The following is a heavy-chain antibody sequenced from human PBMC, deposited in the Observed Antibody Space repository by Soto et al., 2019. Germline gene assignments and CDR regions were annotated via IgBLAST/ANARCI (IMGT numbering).Heavy chain of an antibody. V-gene: IGHV3-48*02. CDR2: ITSDTNTI. Sequence: GGSLRLSCAASGFPFSIYSMNWVRQAPGKGLEWFSYITSDTNTIKYADSVKGRFTISRDNAKNSLYLQMNSLRDEDTAIYYCARGNRPPTYYFEYWGQGTLVTVSS. D-gene: IGHD1-1*01. J-gene: IGHJ4*02. CDR1: GFPFSIYS. CDR3: ARGNRPPTYYFEY.